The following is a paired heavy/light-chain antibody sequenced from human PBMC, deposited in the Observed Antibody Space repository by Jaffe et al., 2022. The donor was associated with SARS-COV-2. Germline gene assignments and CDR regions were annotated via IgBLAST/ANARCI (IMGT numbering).Light chain of an antibody. CDR2: KVS. J-gene: IGKJ4*01. CDR3: MQGTHWPFT. Sequence: DVVMTQSPLSLPVTLGQPASISCRSSQGLVYSDGNTYLNWFQQRPGQSPRRLIYKVSNRDSGVPDRFSGSGSGTDFTLQISRVEAEDVGVYYCMQGTHWPFTFGGGTKVEIK. CDR1: QGLVYSDGNTY. V-gene: IGKV2-30*01.
Heavy chain of an antibody. J-gene: IGHJ5*02. CDR3: ARTTREPGP. Sequence: QVYLQQSGPGLVKPSETLSLTCTVSGASVTSYYWSWFRQPPGKGLEWIGYIYHSGDTSQNPSLKSRVTLSIDTSKNQFSLKMNSVTTADTAVYYCARTTREPGPWGQGSLVTVSS. V-gene: IGHV4-59*02. CDR2: IYHSGDT. CDR1: GASVTSYY. D-gene: IGHD1-1*01.